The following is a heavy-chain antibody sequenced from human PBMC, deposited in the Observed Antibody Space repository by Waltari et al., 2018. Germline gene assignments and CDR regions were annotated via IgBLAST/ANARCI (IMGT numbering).Heavy chain of an antibody. J-gene: IGHJ3*01. Sequence: QVQLVQSGAEVKAPGASVKVSCKTSGYTSTNLDINWVRQAAGHGLEWMGWMNPKDRPGYAPQFQGRVAMTRDASINTAYLELTNLRSDDTAVYYCARYSVGAAFDLWGQGTQVTVSS. CDR1: GYTSTNLD. D-gene: IGHD1-26*01. V-gene: IGHV1-8*01. CDR2: MNPKDRP. CDR3: ARYSVGAAFDL.